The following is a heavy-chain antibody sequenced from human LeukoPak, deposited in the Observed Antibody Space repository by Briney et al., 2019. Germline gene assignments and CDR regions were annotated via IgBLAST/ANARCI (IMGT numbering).Heavy chain of an antibody. Sequence: SETLSLTCAVYGGSFSGYYWSWIRQPPGKGLEWIGEINHSGSTNYNPSLKSRVTISVDTSKNQFSPKLSSVTAADTAVYYCSRSSSFDYWGQGTLVTVSS. CDR1: GGSFSGYY. J-gene: IGHJ4*02. CDR3: SRSSSFDY. CDR2: INHSGST. V-gene: IGHV4-34*01.